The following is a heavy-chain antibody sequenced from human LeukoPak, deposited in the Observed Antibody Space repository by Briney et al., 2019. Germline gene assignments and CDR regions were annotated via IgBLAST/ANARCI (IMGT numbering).Heavy chain of an antibody. CDR3: ARHPEPGYCSSTSCHESYFDY. D-gene: IGHD2-2*01. V-gene: IGHV3-23*01. Sequence: GGSLRLSCAASGFTFSSCAMSWVRQAPGKGLEWVSAISGSGGRPYYADSVKGRFTISRDNSKNTLYLQMNSLRAEDTAVYYCARHPEPGYCSSTSCHESYFDYWGQGTLVAVSS. J-gene: IGHJ4*02. CDR1: GFTFSSCA. CDR2: ISGSGGRP.